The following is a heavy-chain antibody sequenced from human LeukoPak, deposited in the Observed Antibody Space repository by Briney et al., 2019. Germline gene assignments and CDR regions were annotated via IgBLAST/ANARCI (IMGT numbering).Heavy chain of an antibody. CDR2: ISGSGGGT. V-gene: IGHV3-23*01. Sequence: GGSLRLSCTASGFTFSSYVMNWVRQAPGKGLEWVSGISGSGGGTYYADSVRGRFIISRDNSNNTLYLQINSLRAEDTGVYYCAKGSGYPYNWFDPWGQGTLVTVSS. CDR1: GFTFSSYV. J-gene: IGHJ5*02. CDR3: AKGSGYPYNWFDP. D-gene: IGHD3-22*01.